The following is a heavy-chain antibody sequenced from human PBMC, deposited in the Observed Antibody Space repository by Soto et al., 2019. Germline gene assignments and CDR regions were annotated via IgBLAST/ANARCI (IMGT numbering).Heavy chain of an antibody. CDR3: ARTTRNDFWSGYSSYYYMDV. D-gene: IGHD3-3*01. V-gene: IGHV4-59*08. Sequence: SETLSLTCTVSGGSISSYYWSWIRQPPGKGLEWIGYIYYSGSTNYNPSLKSRVTISVDTSKNQFSLKLSSVTAADTAVYYCARTTRNDFWSGYSSYYYMDVRGKATTVTVSS. CDR2: IYYSGST. J-gene: IGHJ6*03. CDR1: GGSISSYY.